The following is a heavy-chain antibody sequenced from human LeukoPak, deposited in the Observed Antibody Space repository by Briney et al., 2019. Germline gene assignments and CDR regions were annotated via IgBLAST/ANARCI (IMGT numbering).Heavy chain of an antibody. CDR2: IKQDGSEK. J-gene: IGHJ6*03. V-gene: IGHV3-7*01. CDR3: ARVLGGGDSIYYYYYYMDV. Sequence: GGSLRLSCAASGFTFSSFWMRWVRQAPGKGLELVANIKQDGSEKYYVDSVQGRFTISRDNAKNSLYLQMNSLRVEDTAVYYCARVLGGGDSIYYYYYYMDVWGKGTTVTVSS. D-gene: IGHD4-17*01. CDR1: GFTFSSFW.